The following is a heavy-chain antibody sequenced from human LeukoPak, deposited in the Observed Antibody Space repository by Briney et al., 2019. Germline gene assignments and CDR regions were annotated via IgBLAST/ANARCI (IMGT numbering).Heavy chain of an antibody. Sequence: QPGGSLRLSCAASGFTFSSYAMSWVRQAPGKGLEWVSAISGSGGSTYYADSVKGRFTISRDNSKNTLYLQMNSLRAEDTAVYYCATRPPYCSGGSCKTYYYYYMDVWGKGTTVTVSS. V-gene: IGHV3-23*01. CDR3: ATRPPYCSGGSCKTYYYYYMDV. CDR2: ISGSGGST. D-gene: IGHD2-15*01. CDR1: GFTFSSYA. J-gene: IGHJ6*03.